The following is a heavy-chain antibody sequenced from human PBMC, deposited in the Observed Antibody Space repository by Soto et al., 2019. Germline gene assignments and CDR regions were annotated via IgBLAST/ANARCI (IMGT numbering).Heavy chain of an antibody. CDR3: ATRYSSGWYYFDY. CDR1: GYTFTGYY. J-gene: IGHJ4*02. CDR2: INPNSGGT. V-gene: IGHV1-2*02. D-gene: IGHD6-19*01. Sequence: PSVKVSCKASGYTFTGYYMHCVRQAPGQGLEWMGWINPNSGGTNYAQKFQGRVTMTRDTSISTAYMELSRLRSDDTAVYYCATRYSSGWYYFDYWGQGTLVTVSS.